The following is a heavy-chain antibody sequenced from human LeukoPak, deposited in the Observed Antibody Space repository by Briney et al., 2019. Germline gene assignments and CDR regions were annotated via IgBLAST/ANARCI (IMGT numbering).Heavy chain of an antibody. CDR3: ASPGGASALYAFDI. CDR2: IFYSGST. Sequence: SETLSLTCTVSGGSISRYYWSWIRQPPGKGLEWIGYIFYSGSTSYNPSLKSRLTISVDTSKNQFSLRLSSVTAADTAVYYCASPGGASALYAFDIWGQGTMVTVSS. CDR1: GGSISRYY. J-gene: IGHJ3*02. D-gene: IGHD1-26*01. V-gene: IGHV4-59*12.